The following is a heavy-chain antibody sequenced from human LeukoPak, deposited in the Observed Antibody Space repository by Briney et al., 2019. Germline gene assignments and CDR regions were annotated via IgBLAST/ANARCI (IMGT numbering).Heavy chain of an antibody. J-gene: IGHJ5*02. CDR3: ARELDGDGGWFDP. V-gene: IGHV4-59*01. CDR2: VYYSGSA. D-gene: IGHD5-24*01. CDR1: GDSISDYY. Sequence: KPSETLSLTCTVSGDSISDYYWSWIRQPPGKGLEWIGEVYYSGSAHYNPSLKSRLTISVDTSKNQFSLRLRSVTAADTPMYYCARELDGDGGWFDPWGQGTLVTVSS.